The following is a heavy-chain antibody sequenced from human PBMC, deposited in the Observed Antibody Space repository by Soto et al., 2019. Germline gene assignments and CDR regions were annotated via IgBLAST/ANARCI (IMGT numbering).Heavy chain of an antibody. CDR3: ARGRPPGITEPFDY. V-gene: IGHV4-59*01. CDR1: GGSFSGYY. CDR2: IYYSGST. J-gene: IGHJ4*02. D-gene: IGHD3-16*01. Sequence: SETLSLTCAVYGGSFSGYYWSWIRQPPGKGLEWIGYIYYSGSTNYNPSLKSRVTISVDTSKNQFSLKLSSVTAADTAVYYCARGRPPGITEPFDYWGQGTLVTVSS.